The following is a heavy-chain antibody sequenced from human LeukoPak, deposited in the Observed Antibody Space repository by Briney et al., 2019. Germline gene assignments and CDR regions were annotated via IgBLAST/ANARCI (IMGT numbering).Heavy chain of an antibody. V-gene: IGHV1-2*02. Sequence: ASLKDSCEASRYDVTDYCLHLERQGPGQVFKWTGWINPNSGDTNYAQKFQGRVTMTRDTSISTAHMEMSRLRSDDTAVYYCARANFLYCSSTTCLFDYWGHGTLVTVSS. CDR1: RYDVTDYC. CDR2: INPNSGDT. CDR3: ARANFLYCSSTTCLFDY. J-gene: IGHJ4*01. D-gene: IGHD2-2*01.